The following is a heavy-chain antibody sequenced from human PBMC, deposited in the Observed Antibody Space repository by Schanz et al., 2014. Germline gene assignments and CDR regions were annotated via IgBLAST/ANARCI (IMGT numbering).Heavy chain of an antibody. J-gene: IGHJ1*01. CDR3: ATGRAASNFGSEYFLY. Sequence: QVQLVESGGAVVQPGRSLRLSCAASGFTFSSYGMHWVRQAPGKGLEWVAVISYDGSNKYYADSVKGRFAISRENSKNTMFLQMSSLRPEDTAVYYCATGRAASNFGSEYFLYWGQGTLVTVSS. CDR1: GFTFSSYG. CDR2: ISYDGSNK. V-gene: IGHV3-30*03. D-gene: IGHD6-13*01.